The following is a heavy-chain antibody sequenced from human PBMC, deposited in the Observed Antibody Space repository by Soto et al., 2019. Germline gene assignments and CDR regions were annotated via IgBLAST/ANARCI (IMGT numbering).Heavy chain of an antibody. D-gene: IGHD3-16*01. J-gene: IGHJ4*02. CDR2: IIPIFGTA. V-gene: IGHV1-69*13. CDR1: GGTFSSYA. Sequence: SVKVSCKASGGTFSSYAISWVRQAPGQGLEWMGEIIPIFGTANYAQKFQGRVTITADESTSTAYMELSSLRSEDTAVYYCAAPPRGDDYVPFDYWGQGTLVTVSS. CDR3: AAPPRGDDYVPFDY.